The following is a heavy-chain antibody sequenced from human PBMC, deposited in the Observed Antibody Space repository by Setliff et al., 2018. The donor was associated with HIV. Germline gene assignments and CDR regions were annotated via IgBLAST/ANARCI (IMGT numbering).Heavy chain of an antibody. Sequence: GGSLRLSCAASGFTFSSYWMSWVRQAPGKGLEWVANIKQDASEKYYGDSVKGRFTISRDNAKKSLYLQMNSLRAEDTAVYYCARGGSNSWSPFDYWGQGTLVTVSS. CDR3: ARGGSNSWSPFDY. CDR1: GFTFSSYW. D-gene: IGHD6-13*01. J-gene: IGHJ4*02. V-gene: IGHV3-7*01. CDR2: IKQDASEK.